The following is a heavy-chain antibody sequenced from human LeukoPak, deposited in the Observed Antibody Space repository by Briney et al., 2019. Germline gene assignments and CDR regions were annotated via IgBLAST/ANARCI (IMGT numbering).Heavy chain of an antibody. Sequence: PGGSLRLSCAASGFTFSSYAMSWVRQAPGKGLEWVSGISGGGGNTNHADSVKGRFTISRDNSKNTLYLQMNSLRAEDTAVYYCAKETEGIARPDYCYGMDVWGQGTTVTVSS. J-gene: IGHJ6*02. V-gene: IGHV3-23*01. CDR3: AKETEGIARPDYCYGMDV. CDR2: ISGGGGNT. D-gene: IGHD6-13*01. CDR1: GFTFSSYA.